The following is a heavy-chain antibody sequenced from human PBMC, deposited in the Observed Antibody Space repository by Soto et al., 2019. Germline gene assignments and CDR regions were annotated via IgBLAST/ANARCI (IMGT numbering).Heavy chain of an antibody. CDR1: GGSISSYY. J-gene: IGHJ5*02. D-gene: IGHD3-10*01. CDR2: IYYSGST. Sequence: SETLSLTCTVSGGSISSYYWSWIRQPPGKGLEWIGYIYYSGSTNYNPSLKSRVTISVDTSKNQFSLKLSSVTAADTAVYYCARAPLMVRGVSDWFDPWGQGTLVTVS. V-gene: IGHV4-59*01. CDR3: ARAPLMVRGVSDWFDP.